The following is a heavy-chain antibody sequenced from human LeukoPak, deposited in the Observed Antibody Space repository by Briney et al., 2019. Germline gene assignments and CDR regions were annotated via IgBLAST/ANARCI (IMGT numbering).Heavy chain of an antibody. D-gene: IGHD2-2*01. CDR1: GYTFTSYG. V-gene: IGHV1-18*01. J-gene: IGHJ5*02. Sequence: ASVKVSCKASGYTFTSYGISWVRQAPGQGLEWMGWISAYNGNTNYAQKLQGRVTMTTDTSTSTAYMELRSLRSDDTAVYYCARGVLPAKVGGGGVDWFDPWGQGTLVTVSS. CDR3: ARGVLPAKVGGGGVDWFDP. CDR2: ISAYNGNT.